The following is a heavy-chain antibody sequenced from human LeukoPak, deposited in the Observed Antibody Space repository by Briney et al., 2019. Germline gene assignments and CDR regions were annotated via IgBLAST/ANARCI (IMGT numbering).Heavy chain of an antibody. CDR3: ARGRFDSSGYYHPSPDY. V-gene: IGHV4-34*01. J-gene: IGHJ4*02. CDR1: GVSFRGYY. D-gene: IGHD3-22*01. CDR2: INHSGST. Sequence: EALSLTCAVYGVSFRGYYWSWLRQPPGKGVEWIGEINHSGSTNYNPSLKSRVTISVDTSKNQFALKLSSVTAADTAVYYCARGRFDSSGYYHPSPDYWGQGTLVTVSS.